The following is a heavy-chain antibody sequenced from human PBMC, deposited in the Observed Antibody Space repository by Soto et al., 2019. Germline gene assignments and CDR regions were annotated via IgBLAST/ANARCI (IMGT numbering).Heavy chain of an antibody. V-gene: IGHV3-23*01. CDR2: ISGSGGTT. CDR1: GFTFSSYA. D-gene: IGHD6-19*01. Sequence: EVQLLESGGGLVQPGGSLRLSCAASGFTFSSYAMTWVRQAPGKGLEWVSGISGSGGTTYYADSVKGRFTISRDNSKNTLYLEMNSLSAEDTAVYYCAEGPYGGWVPDYWGQGTMVTVSS. CDR3: AEGPYGGWVPDY. J-gene: IGHJ4*02.